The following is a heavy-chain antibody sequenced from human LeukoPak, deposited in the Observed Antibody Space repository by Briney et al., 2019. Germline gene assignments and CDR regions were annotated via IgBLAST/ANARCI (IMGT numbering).Heavy chain of an antibody. CDR1: GFSLSNYW. V-gene: IGHV3-74*01. CDR3: SRDTYGYEDH. Sequence: GGSLRLSCSPSGFSLSNYWMHWVRQAPGKVLVWVSRINPDGSVTNHADSVKGRFTISRDNAKNTLYLQMNSLRVEDTAVYYCSRDTYGYEDHWGQGTLVTVSS. J-gene: IGHJ4*02. D-gene: IGHD3-16*01. CDR2: INPDGSVT.